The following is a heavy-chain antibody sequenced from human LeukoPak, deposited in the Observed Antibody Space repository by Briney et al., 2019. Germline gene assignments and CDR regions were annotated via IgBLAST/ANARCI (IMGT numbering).Heavy chain of an antibody. CDR1: GFTFSNSA. CDR3: AKDGSWGDYYFYFYIDV. Sequence: GGSLRLSCEASGFTFSNSAMSWVRQAPGKGLEWVSGISASGHYTYNADSAKGRFTISRDNSKNALYLQMNSLRAEDTALYYCAKDGSWGDYYFYFYIDVWCKGTTVTVSS. J-gene: IGHJ6*03. CDR2: ISASGHYT. D-gene: IGHD3-16*01. V-gene: IGHV3-23*01.